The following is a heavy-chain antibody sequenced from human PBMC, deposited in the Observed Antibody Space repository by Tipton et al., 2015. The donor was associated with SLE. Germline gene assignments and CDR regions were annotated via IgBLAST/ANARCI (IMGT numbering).Heavy chain of an antibody. Sequence: LRLSCTVSGGSISSYYWSWIRQPPGKGLEWIGYIYYSGSTNYNPSLKSRVTISVDTSKNQFSLKLSSVTAADTAVYYCARVLYSSSFFDYWGQGTRVTVSS. CDR1: GGSISSYY. CDR3: ARVLYSSSFFDY. CDR2: IYYSGST. V-gene: IGHV4-59*01. J-gene: IGHJ4*02. D-gene: IGHD6-6*01.